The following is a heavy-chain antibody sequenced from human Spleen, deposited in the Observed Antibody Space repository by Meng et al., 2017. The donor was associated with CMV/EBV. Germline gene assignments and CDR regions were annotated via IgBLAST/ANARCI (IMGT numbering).Heavy chain of an antibody. D-gene: IGHD2-15*01. Sequence: SVKVSCKASEGTLITYAISWVRQAPGQGLEWMGGIVPILGTTNSAQKFQGRVTMTRDTSTSTVYMELSSLRSEDTAVYYCARDWGYSATAEIAFDIWGQGTMVTVSS. CDR3: ARDWGYSATAEIAFDI. V-gene: IGHV1-69*10. CDR2: IVPILGTT. CDR1: EGTLITYA. J-gene: IGHJ3*02.